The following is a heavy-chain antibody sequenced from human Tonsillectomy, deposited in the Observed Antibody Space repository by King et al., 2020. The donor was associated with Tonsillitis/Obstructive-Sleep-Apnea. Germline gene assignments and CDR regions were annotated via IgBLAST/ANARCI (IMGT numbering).Heavy chain of an antibody. CDR2: IYSGGGT. V-gene: IGHV3-66*01. CDR3: ARDYDFWSSYYEMVLF. J-gene: IGHJ4*02. Sequence: VQLVESGGGLVQPGGSLRLSCAASGFTVSSNYMSWVRQAPGKGLEWVSVIYSGGGTYYADSVKGRFTISRDNSKNTLYHQMNSLRAEDTAVYYCARDYDFWSSYYEMVLFWGQGTLVTVSS. D-gene: IGHD3-3*01. CDR1: GFTVSSNY.